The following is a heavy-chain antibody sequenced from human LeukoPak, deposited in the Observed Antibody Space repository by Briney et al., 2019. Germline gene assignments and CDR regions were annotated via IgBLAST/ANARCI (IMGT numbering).Heavy chain of an antibody. D-gene: IGHD2-15*01. Sequence: ASVKLSCKASGYTFTSYGISWVRQAPGQRLEWMGWFSAYNGNTYYAQKLRGRVTMTTDTSTSTAYMEMRSLSSDDTAVYYCARGPYCSGATCYSQYFDFWGQGTLVPVSS. J-gene: IGHJ4*02. V-gene: IGHV1-18*01. CDR2: FSAYNGNT. CDR3: ARGPYCSGATCYSQYFDF. CDR1: GYTFTSYG.